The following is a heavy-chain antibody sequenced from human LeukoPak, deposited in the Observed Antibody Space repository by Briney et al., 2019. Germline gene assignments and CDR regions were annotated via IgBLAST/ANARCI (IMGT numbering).Heavy chain of an antibody. CDR3: AKDYDFWSGFFDY. Sequence: GGSLRLSCVASGFTFSSYAMSWVRQAPGKGLEWVSAISGSGGSTYYADSVKGRFTISRDNSKNTLYLQMNSLRAEDTAVYYCAKDYDFWSGFFDYWGQGTLVTVSS. J-gene: IGHJ4*02. CDR2: ISGSGGST. V-gene: IGHV3-23*01. D-gene: IGHD3-3*01. CDR1: GFTFSSYA.